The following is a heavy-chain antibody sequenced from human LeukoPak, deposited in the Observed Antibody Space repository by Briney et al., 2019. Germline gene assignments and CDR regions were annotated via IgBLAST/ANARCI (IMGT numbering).Heavy chain of an antibody. D-gene: IGHD6-25*01. V-gene: IGHV3-66*01. CDR2: IYSGGST. J-gene: IGHJ6*03. CDR3: AKDLSAIYYMDV. Sequence: GGSLRLSCAASGFTVSSNYMSWVRQAPGKGLEWVPVIYSGGSTYYADSVKGRFTISRDNSKNTLYLQMNSLRAEDTAVYYCAKDLSAIYYMDVWGKGTTVTVSS. CDR1: GFTVSSNY.